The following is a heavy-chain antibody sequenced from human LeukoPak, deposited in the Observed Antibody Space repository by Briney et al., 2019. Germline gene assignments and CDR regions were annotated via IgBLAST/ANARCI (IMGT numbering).Heavy chain of an antibody. CDR1: GGSFSGYY. CDR3: AGSGYFGYSSGWHSENWFDP. CDR2: INHSGST. Sequence: NPSETLSLTCAVYGGSFSGYYWSWVRQPPGKGLEWIGEINHSGSTNYNPSLKSRVTISVDTSKNQFSLKLSSVTAADTAVYYCAGSGYFGYSSGWHSENWFDPWGQGALVTVSS. D-gene: IGHD6-19*01. V-gene: IGHV4-34*01. J-gene: IGHJ5*02.